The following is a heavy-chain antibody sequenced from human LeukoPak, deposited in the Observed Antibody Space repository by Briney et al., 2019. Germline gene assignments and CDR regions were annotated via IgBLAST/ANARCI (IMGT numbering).Heavy chain of an antibody. V-gene: IGHV3-7*01. J-gene: IGHJ4*02. Sequence: PGGSLRLSCAASGLIFSSYWMSWVRQGPGKGLEWVANIKSDGSEKYYVDSVKGRSTISRDNAKNSLYLQMNSLRAEDTAVYFCARDPGSSIWMGFDYWGQGTLVTVSS. CDR1: GLIFSSYW. CDR2: IKSDGSEK. CDR3: ARDPGSSIWMGFDY. D-gene: IGHD3-3*02.